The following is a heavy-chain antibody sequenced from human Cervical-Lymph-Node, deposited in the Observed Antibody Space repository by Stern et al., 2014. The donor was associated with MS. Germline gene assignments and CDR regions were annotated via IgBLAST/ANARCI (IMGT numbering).Heavy chain of an antibody. D-gene: IGHD5-18*01. CDR3: AKDRRGGYNYLYGMDV. J-gene: IGHJ6*02. CDR1: RFTFRSYA. V-gene: IGHV3-30*18. Sequence: DQLVESGGGVVKPGTSLRLSCTGSRFTFRSYALHWVRQAPGKGLERVSVTSYDGGNRQYADSVKGRFTISRDNSKNTVYLHLNSLRPEDTGVYHCAKDRRGGYNYLYGMDVWGQGTTVTVS. CDR2: TSYDGGNR.